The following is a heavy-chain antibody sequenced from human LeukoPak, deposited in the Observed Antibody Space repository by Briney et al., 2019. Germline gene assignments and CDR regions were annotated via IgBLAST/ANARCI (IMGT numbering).Heavy chain of an antibody. D-gene: IGHD3-10*01. V-gene: IGHV3-9*01. CDR1: GFTFDDYA. CDR3: AKSANYGSGRYRYYFDY. Sequence: GGSLRLPCAASGFTFDDYAMHWVRQAPGKGLEWVSGISWNSGSIGYADSVKGRFTISRDNAKNSLYLQMNGLRAEDTALYYCAKSANYGSGRYRYYFDYWGQGTLVTVSS. CDR2: ISWNSGSI. J-gene: IGHJ4*02.